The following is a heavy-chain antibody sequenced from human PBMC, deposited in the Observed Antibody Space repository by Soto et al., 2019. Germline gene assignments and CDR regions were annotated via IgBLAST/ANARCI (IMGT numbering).Heavy chain of an antibody. CDR2: IIPIFGTA. V-gene: IGHV1-69*06. CDR3: AREVRISGSGYSYNWFDP. Sequence: SVKVSCKASGGTFSSYAISWVRQAPGQGLEWMGGIIPIFGTANYAQKFQGRVTITADKSTSTAYMELSSLRSEDTAVYYCAREVRISGSGYSYNWFDPWGKGTLVTVSS. J-gene: IGHJ5*02. CDR1: GGTFSSYA. D-gene: IGHD3-3*01.